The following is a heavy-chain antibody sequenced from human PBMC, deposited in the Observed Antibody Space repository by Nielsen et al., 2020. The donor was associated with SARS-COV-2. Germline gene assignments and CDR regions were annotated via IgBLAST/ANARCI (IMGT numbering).Heavy chain of an antibody. D-gene: IGHD4-11*01. CDR2: IYYSGST. CDR1: GGSISSSSYY. CDR3: ARTVRAPYYFDY. J-gene: IGHJ4*02. V-gene: IGHV4-39*01. Sequence: GSLRLSRTVSGGSISSSSYYWGWIRQPPGKGLEWIGSIYYSGSTYYNPSLKSRVTISVDTSKNQFSLKLSSVTAADTAVYYCARTVRAPYYFDYWGQGTLVTVSS.